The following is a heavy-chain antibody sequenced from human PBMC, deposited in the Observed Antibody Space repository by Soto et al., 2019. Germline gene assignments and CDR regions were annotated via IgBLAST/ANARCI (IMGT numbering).Heavy chain of an antibody. CDR3: AREVASYGGNSGSDDY. CDR2: ISYGGNNK. V-gene: IGHV3-30-3*01. D-gene: IGHD4-17*01. Sequence: QVQLVESGGGVGQPGRSLRLSCAASGFTFSSYTTNWFRQAPGKGLEWVALISYGGNNKYYSDSVKGRFTISRDNSKNTLYLQMNSLRGEDTAVYYCAREVASYGGNSGSDDYWGQGALVTVSS. J-gene: IGHJ4*02. CDR1: GFTFSSYT.